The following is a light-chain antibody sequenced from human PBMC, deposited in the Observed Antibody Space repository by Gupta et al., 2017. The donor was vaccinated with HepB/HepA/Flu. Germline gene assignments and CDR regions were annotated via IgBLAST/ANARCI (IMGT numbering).Light chain of an antibody. CDR1: TSDIGGYNY. CDR3: SSYTNTNTWL. CDR2: DVT. Sequence: QSALTQPASVFGSPGQSITISCAGTTSDIGGYNYVSWYQHHPAKAPKLIIYDVTNRPSGVSNRFSGSKSGNTASLTISGLQAEDESYYYCSSYTNTNTWLFGGGTRLTVL. J-gene: IGLJ3*02. V-gene: IGLV2-14*03.